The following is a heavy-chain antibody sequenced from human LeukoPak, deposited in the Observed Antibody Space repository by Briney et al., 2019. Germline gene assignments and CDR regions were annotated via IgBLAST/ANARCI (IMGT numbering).Heavy chain of an antibody. D-gene: IGHD3-10*01. CDR2: ISGSGGRT. CDR3: SKDRGGTLGDYFDY. J-gene: IGHJ4*02. V-gene: IGHV3-23*01. CDR1: GFTFSSYA. Sequence: GGSLRLSCAASGFTFSSYAMSWVRQAPGKGLEWVSVISGSGGRTYYADSVKGRFTISRDNSKNTLYLQMNSLRGEDTALYYCSKDRGGTLGDYFDYWGQGTLVTVSS.